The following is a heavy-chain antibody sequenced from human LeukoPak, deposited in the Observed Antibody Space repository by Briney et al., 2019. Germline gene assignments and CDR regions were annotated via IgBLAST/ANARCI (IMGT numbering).Heavy chain of an antibody. V-gene: IGHV4-39*01. CDR3: ARLVYCSSTSCYLGFYSYCYYMDV. D-gene: IGHD2-2*01. CDR1: GGSISGSSYY. CDR2: IYYSGST. J-gene: IGHJ6*03. Sequence: SETLSLTCTVSGGSISGSSYYWGWLRQPPGKGLEWFVSIYYSGSTYYNPSLKSRVTISVDTSKNRFSLKLSSVAAADTAVYYCARLVYCSSTSCYLGFYSYCYYMDVWGKATTVTISS.